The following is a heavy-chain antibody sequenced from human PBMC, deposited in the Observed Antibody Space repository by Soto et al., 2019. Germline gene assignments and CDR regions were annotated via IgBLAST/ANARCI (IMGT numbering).Heavy chain of an antibody. V-gene: IGHV3-33*01. D-gene: IGHD3-9*01. CDR3: ARDFESVLRYFAWSTTPGF. J-gene: IGHJ6*02. CDR2: IWYDGSNK. Sequence: PEGSLRLYCAASGFTFSSYGMHWVRQARGKGLEWVAVIWYDGSNKYYADSVKGRFTISRDNSKNTLYLQMNSLRAEDTAVYYCARDFESVLRYFAWSTTPGFWGQGTTVTVSS. CDR1: GFTFSSYG.